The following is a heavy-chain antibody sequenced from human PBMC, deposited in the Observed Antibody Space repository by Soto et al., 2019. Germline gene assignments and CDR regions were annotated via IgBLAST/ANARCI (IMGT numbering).Heavy chain of an antibody. J-gene: IGHJ4*02. D-gene: IGHD2-15*01. CDR1: GYTFTDYY. V-gene: IGHV1-2*02. Sequence: GASVKVSCKTSGYTFTDYYMHWVRQAPGQGLEWVGGINPKSGGPKYVPKFQGRVTVTRDTSTSTAYMELNRLTSDDTAVYYCASEDCRNNNCLKGFDYWGQGTLVTVSS. CDR2: INPKSGGP. CDR3: ASEDCRNNNCLKGFDY.